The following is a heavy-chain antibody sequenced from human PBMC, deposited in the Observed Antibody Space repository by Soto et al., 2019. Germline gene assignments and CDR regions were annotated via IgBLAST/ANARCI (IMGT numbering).Heavy chain of an antibody. J-gene: IGHJ4*02. Sequence: GGSLRLSCAASGFTFSSYSMNWVRQAPGKGLEWVSSISSSSSYIYYADSVKGRFTISRDNAKNSLYLQMNSLRAEDTAVYYCARDRLVVPAAIPDYWGQGTLVTVSS. CDR2: ISSSSSYI. D-gene: IGHD2-2*01. CDR1: GFTFSSYS. V-gene: IGHV3-21*01. CDR3: ARDRLVVPAAIPDY.